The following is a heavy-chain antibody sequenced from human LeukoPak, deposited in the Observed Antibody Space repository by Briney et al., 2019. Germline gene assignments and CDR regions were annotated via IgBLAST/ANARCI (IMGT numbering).Heavy chain of an antibody. Sequence: GGSLRLSCAASGFTFSSYAMSWIRQAPGKGLEWVSYISSSGSTIYYADSVKGRFTISRDNAKNSLYLQMNSLRAEDTAVYYCARVMVRGAANWFDPWGQGTLVTVSS. CDR3: ARVMVRGAANWFDP. D-gene: IGHD3-10*01. CDR2: ISSSGSTI. J-gene: IGHJ5*02. V-gene: IGHV3-11*01. CDR1: GFTFSSYA.